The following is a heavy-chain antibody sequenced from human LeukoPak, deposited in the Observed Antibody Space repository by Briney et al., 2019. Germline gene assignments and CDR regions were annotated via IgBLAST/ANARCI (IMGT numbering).Heavy chain of an antibody. CDR2: IYYSGST. J-gene: IGHJ6*03. CDR3: ARVYGSGSYYNGYYYYYMDV. D-gene: IGHD3-10*01. CDR1: GGSISSSSYY. V-gene: IGHV4-39*01. Sequence: SETLSLTCTVSGGSISSSSYYWGWIRQPPGKGLEWIGSIYYSGSTYYNPSLRSRVTISVDTSKNQFSLKLSSVTAADTAVYYCARVYGSGSYYNGYYYYYMDVWGKGTTVTISS.